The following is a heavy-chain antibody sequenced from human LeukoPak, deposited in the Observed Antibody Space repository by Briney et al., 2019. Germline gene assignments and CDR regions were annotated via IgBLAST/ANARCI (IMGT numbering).Heavy chain of an antibody. Sequence: PGGSLRLSCAASGFTFSSYWMNWVRQAPGKGLEWVSSISSSSSYIYYADSVKGRFTISRDNAKNSLYLQMNSLRAEDTAVYYCARDPYSSSWYFDYWGQGTLVTVSS. CDR3: ARDPYSSSWYFDY. J-gene: IGHJ4*02. CDR1: GFTFSSYW. V-gene: IGHV3-21*01. CDR2: ISSSSSYI. D-gene: IGHD6-13*01.